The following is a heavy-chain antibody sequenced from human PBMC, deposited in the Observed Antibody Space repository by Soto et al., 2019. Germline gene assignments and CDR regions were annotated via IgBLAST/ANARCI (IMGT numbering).Heavy chain of an antibody. Sequence: EVQLLESGGGSVQPGGSLRLSCAASGFAFSNFAMTWVRQAPGKGLEWVSTISGSGGYTYYGDSVKGRFTISRDDSKNTIYLQMNSLTSQDTAVYYCAKGTALTPHHDAFHIWGQGTMVTVSS. D-gene: IGHD4-17*01. CDR3: AKGTALTPHHDAFHI. J-gene: IGHJ3*02. CDR2: ISGSGGYT. CDR1: GFAFSNFA. V-gene: IGHV3-23*01.